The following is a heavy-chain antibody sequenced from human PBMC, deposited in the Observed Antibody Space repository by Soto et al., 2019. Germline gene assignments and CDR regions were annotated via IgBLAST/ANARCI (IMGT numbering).Heavy chain of an antibody. J-gene: IGHJ2*01. D-gene: IGHD6-19*01. V-gene: IGHV3-30*18. CDR3: AKENLESVKIAVAAPEEWYFDL. CDR1: GFTFSSYG. CDR2: ISYDGSNK. Sequence: GGSLRLSCAASGFTFSSYGMHWVRQAPGKGLEWVAVISYDGSNKYYADSVKGRFTISRDNSKNTLYLQMNSLRAEDTAVYYCAKENLESVKIAVAAPEEWYFDLWGRGTLVTVSS.